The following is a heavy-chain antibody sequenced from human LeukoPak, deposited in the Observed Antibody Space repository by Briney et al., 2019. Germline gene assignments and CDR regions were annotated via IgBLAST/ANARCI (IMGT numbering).Heavy chain of an antibody. CDR2: IRSKAYGGTT. V-gene: IGHV3-49*04. CDR1: GFTFGDYA. D-gene: IGHD3-3*01. J-gene: IGHJ4*02. Sequence: PGRSLRLSCTASGFTFGDYARSWARQAPGKGLEWVGFIRSKAYGGTTEYAASVKGRFTISRDDSKSIAYLQMNSLKTEDTAVYYCTRLRFLEWLFPDYWGQGALVTVSS. CDR3: TRLRFLEWLFPDY.